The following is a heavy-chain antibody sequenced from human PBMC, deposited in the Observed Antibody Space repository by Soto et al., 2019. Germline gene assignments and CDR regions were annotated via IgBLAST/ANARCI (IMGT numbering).Heavy chain of an antibody. CDR2: ISYDGSNK. CDR3: ARDPRFIAARPGVIDY. CDR1: GFTFSSYA. Sequence: ESGGGVVQPGRSLRLSCAASGFTFSSYAMHWVRQAPGKGLEWVAVISYDGSNKYYADSVKGRFTISRDNSKNTLYLQMNSLRAEDTAVYYCARDPRFIAARPGVIDYWGQGTLVTVSS. D-gene: IGHD6-6*01. J-gene: IGHJ4*02. V-gene: IGHV3-30-3*01.